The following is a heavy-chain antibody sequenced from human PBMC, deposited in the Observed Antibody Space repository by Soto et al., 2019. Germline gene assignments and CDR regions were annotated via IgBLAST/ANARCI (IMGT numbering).Heavy chain of an antibody. J-gene: IGHJ3*01. V-gene: IGHV1-3*01. D-gene: IGHD1-26*01. CDR1: GYTFPRYA. Sequence: QVHLVQSGAEVEKPGASVKVSCKASGYTFPRYALHWVRQAPGQRLEYIGWINAGNADTGPPEKLQGRVTITRDTPASTVYMKLNSLASEDKDVYYWARKEVGLSYPFDFWGQGTVVVVSS. CDR2: INAGNADT. CDR3: ARKEVGLSYPFDF.